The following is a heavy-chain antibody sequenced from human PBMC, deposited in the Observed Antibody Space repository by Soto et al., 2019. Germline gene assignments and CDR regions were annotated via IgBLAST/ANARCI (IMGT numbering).Heavy chain of an antibody. CDR2: MNPNSGNT. Sequence: QVQLVQSGAEVKKPGASVKVSCKAAGYTFTSYDINSVRQATGQGLEWMGWMNPNSGNTGYAQKFKGRGTMNRNTSISTAYIDVSTLRSEDTAVYYCATTLYGDNVDYWGQGTLVTVSS. V-gene: IGHV1-8*01. CDR1: GYTFTSYD. D-gene: IGHD4-17*01. J-gene: IGHJ4*02. CDR3: ATTLYGDNVDY.